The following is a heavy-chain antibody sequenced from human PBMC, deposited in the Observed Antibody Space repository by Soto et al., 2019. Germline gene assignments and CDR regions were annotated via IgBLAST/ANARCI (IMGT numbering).Heavy chain of an antibody. CDR3: ANGCGGTCYSRIHY. Sequence: EVQLLESGGGLVQPGGPLRLSFEASGFTFRSNALGWVRRPPGKGLEWVSGISDSGGSTYYADSVKGRSPISRDNSKNTLYLQMNSLRAEDTAVYYCANGCGGTCYSRIHYWGQGTLVTVSS. D-gene: IGHD2-15*01. CDR1: GFTFRSNA. V-gene: IGHV3-23*01. CDR2: ISDSGGST. J-gene: IGHJ4*02.